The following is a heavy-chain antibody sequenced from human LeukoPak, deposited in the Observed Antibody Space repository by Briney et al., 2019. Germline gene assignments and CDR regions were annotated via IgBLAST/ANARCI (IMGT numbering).Heavy chain of an antibody. V-gene: IGHV3-30*03. D-gene: IGHD6-13*01. Sequence: PGRSLRLSCAASGFTFSSYGMHWVRQAPGKGLEWVAVISYDGSNKYYADSVKGRFTISRDNSKNTLYLQMNSLRAEDTAVYYCARDLAAGPAFDYWGQGTLVTVFS. CDR2: ISYDGSNK. CDR3: ARDLAAGPAFDY. CDR1: GFTFSSYG. J-gene: IGHJ4*02.